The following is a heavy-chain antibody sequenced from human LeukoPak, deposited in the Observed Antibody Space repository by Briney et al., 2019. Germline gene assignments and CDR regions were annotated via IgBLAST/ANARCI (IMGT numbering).Heavy chain of an antibody. CDR3: ARDRNYGSVFDY. J-gene: IGHJ4*02. Sequence: ASVKVSCKVSGYTLTELSMHWVRQAPGQGLEWMGWINPNSGGTNYAQKFQGRVTMTRDTSISTAYMELSRLRSDDTAVYYCARDRNYGSVFDYWGQGTLVTVS. CDR1: GYTLTELS. V-gene: IGHV1-2*02. D-gene: IGHD3-10*01. CDR2: INPNSGGT.